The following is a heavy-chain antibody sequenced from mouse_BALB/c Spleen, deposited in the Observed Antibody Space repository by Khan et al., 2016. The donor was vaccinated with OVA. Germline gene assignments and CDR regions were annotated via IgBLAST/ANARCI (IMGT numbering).Heavy chain of an antibody. CDR3: AREWAAWFPY. CDR2: FYPGSDNA. Sequence: QMQLKQSGTELARPGASVKLSCKASGYTFTDYYINWMRQRTGQGLEWIGEFYPGSDNAYYNEKFKGKATLTADKSSSTAYMQLSSLTSEDSAVYFCAREWAAWFPYWGQGTLVTVSA. V-gene: IGHV1-77*01. J-gene: IGHJ3*01. CDR1: GYTFTDYY.